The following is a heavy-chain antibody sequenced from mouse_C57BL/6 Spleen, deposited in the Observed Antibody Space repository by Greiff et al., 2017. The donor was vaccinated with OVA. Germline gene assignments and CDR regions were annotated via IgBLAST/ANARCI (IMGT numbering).Heavy chain of an antibody. CDR2: IDPSDSYT. CDR3: ARVGYSNSFAY. J-gene: IGHJ3*01. V-gene: IGHV1-50*01. D-gene: IGHD2-5*01. CDR1: GYTFTSYW. Sequence: QVQLKESGAELVKPGASVKLSCKASGYTFTSYWMQWVKQRPGQGLEWIGEIDPSDSYTNYNQKFKGKATLTVDTSSSTAYMQLSSLTSEDSAVYYCARVGYSNSFAYWGQGTLVTVSA.